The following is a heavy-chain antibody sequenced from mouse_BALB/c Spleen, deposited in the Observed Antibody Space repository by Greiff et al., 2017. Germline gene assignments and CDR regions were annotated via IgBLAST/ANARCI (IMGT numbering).Heavy chain of an antibody. Sequence: EVKLVESGGGLVQPGGSLKLSCAASGFTFSSYTMSWVRQTPEKRLAWVAYISNGGGSTYYPDTVKGRFTISRDNAKNPLYLQMSSLKSEDTAMYYCARHPGGYFDYWGQGTTLTVSS. CDR2: ISNGGGST. V-gene: IGHV5-12-2*01. CDR1: GFTFSSYT. CDR3: ARHPGGYFDY. J-gene: IGHJ2*01.